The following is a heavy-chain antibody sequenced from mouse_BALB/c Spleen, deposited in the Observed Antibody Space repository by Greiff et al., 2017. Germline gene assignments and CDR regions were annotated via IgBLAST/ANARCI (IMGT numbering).Heavy chain of an antibody. D-gene: IGHD1-2*01. CDR3: ARDISTAAGAY. Sequence: VQRVESGAELMKPGASVKISCKATGYTFSSYWIEWVKQRPGHGLEWIGEILPGSGSTNYNEKFKGKATFTADTSSNTAYMQLSSLTSEDSAVYYCARDISTAAGAYWGQGTLVTVSA. V-gene: IGHV1-9*01. J-gene: IGHJ3*01. CDR1: GYTFSSYW. CDR2: ILPGSGST.